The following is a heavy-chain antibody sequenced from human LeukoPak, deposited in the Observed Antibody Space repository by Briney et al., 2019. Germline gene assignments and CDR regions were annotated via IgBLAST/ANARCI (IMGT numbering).Heavy chain of an antibody. CDR3: AREVAVAGTLYYYYYYMDV. J-gene: IGHJ6*03. D-gene: IGHD6-19*01. CDR1: VGSISSYY. Sequence: SETLSLTCTVSVGSISSYYWSWIRQPAGKGLEWIGRIYTSGSTNYNPSLKSRVTMSVDTSKNQFSLKLGSVTAADTAVYYCAREVAVAGTLYYYYYYMDVWGKGTTVTVSS. V-gene: IGHV4-4*07. CDR2: IYTSGST.